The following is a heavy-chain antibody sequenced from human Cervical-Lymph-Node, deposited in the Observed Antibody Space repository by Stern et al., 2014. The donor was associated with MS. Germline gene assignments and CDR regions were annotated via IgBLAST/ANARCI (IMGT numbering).Heavy chain of an antibody. D-gene: IGHD6-13*01. V-gene: IGHV3-21*01. Sequence: EVQLVESGGGLVKPGGSLRLSCAASGFTFSSYSMNWVRQAPGKGLEWVSSISSSSSYIYYADSVKGRFTISRDNAKNSLYLQMNSLRAEDTAVYYCARDKLLKGAAAVLGYWGQGTLVTVSS. J-gene: IGHJ4*02. CDR1: GFTFSSYS. CDR2: ISSSSSYI. CDR3: ARDKLLKGAAAVLGY.